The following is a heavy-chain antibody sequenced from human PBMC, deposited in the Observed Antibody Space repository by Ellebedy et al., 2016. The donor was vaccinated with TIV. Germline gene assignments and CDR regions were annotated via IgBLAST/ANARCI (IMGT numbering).Heavy chain of an antibody. CDR1: GLTFSSHA. CDR3: AKDKVFGDSRWEIEV. D-gene: IGHD4-17*01. Sequence: GESLKISCAASGLTFSSHAMSWVRQAPGKGLEWVSSITESGGNTYYADSVKGRFTISRDNSKDTLFLQMNSLRAEDTAVYYCAKDKVFGDSRWEIEVWGQGTTVIVSS. V-gene: IGHV3-23*01. J-gene: IGHJ6*02. CDR2: ITESGGNT.